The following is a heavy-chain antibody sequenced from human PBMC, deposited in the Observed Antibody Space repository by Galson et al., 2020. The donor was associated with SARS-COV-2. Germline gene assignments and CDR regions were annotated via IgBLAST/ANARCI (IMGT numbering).Heavy chain of an antibody. Sequence: GESLKISCKGSGYSFTSYWIGWVRQMPGKGMEWMGIIYPGDSDTRYSPSFQGQVTISADKSISTAYLQWSSLKASDSAMYYCARRATLHDFDCWGQGTLVTVSS. V-gene: IGHV5-51*01. J-gene: IGHJ4*02. CDR1: GYSFTSYW. CDR3: ARRATLHDFDC. CDR2: IYPGDSDT.